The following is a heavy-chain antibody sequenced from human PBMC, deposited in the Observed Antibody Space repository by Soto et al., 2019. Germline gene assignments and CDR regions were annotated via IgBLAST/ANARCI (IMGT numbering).Heavy chain of an antibody. V-gene: IGHV3-30*02. CDR3: ATRYYDSSGYYSTFDY. D-gene: IGHD3-22*01. Sequence: YYADAVKGRFTISRDNSKNTLYLQMNSLRAEDTAVYYCATRYYDSSGYYSTFDYWGQGTRVTVSS. J-gene: IGHJ4*02.